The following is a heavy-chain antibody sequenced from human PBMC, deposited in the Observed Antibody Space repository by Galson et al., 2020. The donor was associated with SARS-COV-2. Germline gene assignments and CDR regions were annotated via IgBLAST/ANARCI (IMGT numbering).Heavy chain of an antibody. J-gene: IGHJ3*01. V-gene: IGHV3-43D*03. CDR2: ISWDGGTS. CDR1: GFTFDDYA. D-gene: IGHD1-1*01. Sequence: GGSLRLSCAVSGFTFDDYAMFWVRQSPGKGQERVSLISWDGGTSYYADSVKGRFTISRDNSENYLYLQMTGLRPEDSALYYCAKDLEMSVITGAFDFWGQGTLVTVSS. CDR3: AKDLEMSVITGAFDF.